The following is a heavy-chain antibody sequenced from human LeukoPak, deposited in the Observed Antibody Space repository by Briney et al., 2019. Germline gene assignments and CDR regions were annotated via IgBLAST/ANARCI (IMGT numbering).Heavy chain of an antibody. Sequence: GGSLRLSCAASGFSLSGYWMHWVRQAPGKGLVWVSRISPEGSGTTYADSVKGRFTISRDNAKNSLYLQMNSLRDEDTAVYYCARDRGDFDYWGQGTLVTVSS. D-gene: IGHD3-10*01. V-gene: IGHV3-74*01. CDR2: ISPEGSGT. CDR1: GFSLSGYW. CDR3: ARDRGDFDY. J-gene: IGHJ4*02.